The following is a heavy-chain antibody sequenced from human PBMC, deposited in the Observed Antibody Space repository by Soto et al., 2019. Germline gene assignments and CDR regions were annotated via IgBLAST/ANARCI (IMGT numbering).Heavy chain of an antibody. CDR3: ARNHPTDSSSWQPFDY. D-gene: IGHD6-13*01. CDR1: GYTFTSYG. J-gene: IGHJ4*02. V-gene: IGHV1-18*04. CDR2: ISAYNGNT. Sequence: DASVKVSCKASGYTFTSYGISWVRQAPGQGLEWMGWISAYNGNTNYAQKLQGRVTMTTDKSTSTAYMELRSLRSDDTAVYYCARNHPTDSSSWQPFDYWGQGTLVTVSS.